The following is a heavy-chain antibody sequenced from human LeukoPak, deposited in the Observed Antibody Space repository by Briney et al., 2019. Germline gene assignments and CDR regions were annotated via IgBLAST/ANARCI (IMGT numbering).Heavy chain of an antibody. D-gene: IGHD6-6*01. V-gene: IGHV4-4*07. CDR3: AREYSSSSGKNAFDV. Sequence: SETLSLTCTVSGGSISTYYWSLIRQPAGKGLEWIGRIYASGNINYNPSLKSRVTMSLDTSKNQFSLRLTSVTAADTAVYYCAREYSSSSGKNAFDVWGQGTMVTVSS. CDR1: GGSISTYY. J-gene: IGHJ3*01. CDR2: IYASGNI.